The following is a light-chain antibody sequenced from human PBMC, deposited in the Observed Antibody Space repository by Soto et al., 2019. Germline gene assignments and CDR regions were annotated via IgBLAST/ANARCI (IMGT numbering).Light chain of an antibody. CDR1: SSNIGAGYD. J-gene: IGLJ1*01. Sequence: SLLTQPPSVSGAPGQMVTISCAGSSSNIGAGYDVHWYQQLPGTAPKLLIYGNSNRPSGVPDRFSGSKSGTSASLAITGLQAEDEADYYCQSYDSSLSGSGVFGTGTKVTVL. V-gene: IGLV1-40*01. CDR2: GNS. CDR3: QSYDSSLSGSGV.